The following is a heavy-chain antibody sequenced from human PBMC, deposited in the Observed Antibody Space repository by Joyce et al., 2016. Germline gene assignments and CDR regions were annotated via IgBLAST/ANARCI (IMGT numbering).Heavy chain of an antibody. CDR1: EDTFSMHI. CDR2: MNTGNDKT. CDR3: ARAPPGMMGFDS. V-gene: IGHV1-3*04. Sequence: QVQLVQSGAEVKTPGASVKVSCKASEDTFSMHIIHWVRQAPGQRPEWMGWMNTGNDKTRYSQKFQGRVIITRDTSASAVYMDLKSLRSEDTAVYYCARAPPGMMGFDSWGQGTLVIVSS. J-gene: IGHJ4*02. D-gene: IGHD3-16*01.